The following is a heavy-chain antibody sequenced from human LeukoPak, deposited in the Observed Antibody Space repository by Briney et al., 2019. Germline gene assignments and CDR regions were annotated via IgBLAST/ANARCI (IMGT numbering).Heavy chain of an antibody. CDR1: GGSFSGYY. J-gene: IGHJ5*02. CDR2: INHSGST. V-gene: IGHV4-34*01. D-gene: IGHD6-19*01. Sequence: SETLSLTCAVYGGSFSGYYWSWIRQPPGKGLEWIGEINHSGSTNYNPSLKSRVTISVDTSKNQFSLKLSSVTAADTAVYYCASRIAVAGTIEPWGQGTLVTVSS. CDR3: ASRIAVAGTIEP.